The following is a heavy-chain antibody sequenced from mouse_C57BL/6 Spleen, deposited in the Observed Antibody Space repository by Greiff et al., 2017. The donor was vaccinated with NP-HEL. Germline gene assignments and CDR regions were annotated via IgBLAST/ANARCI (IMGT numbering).Heavy chain of an antibody. CDR2: ISSGGDYI. CDR1: GFTFSSYA. V-gene: IGHV5-9-1*02. Sequence: EVKLMESGEGLVKPGGSLKLSCAASGFTFSSYAMSWVRQTPEKRLEWVAYISSGGDYIYYADNVKGRFTISRDNARNTLYLQMSSLKSEDTAMYYCTRVPGPYWGQGTSVTVSS. J-gene: IGHJ4*01. CDR3: TRVPGPY.